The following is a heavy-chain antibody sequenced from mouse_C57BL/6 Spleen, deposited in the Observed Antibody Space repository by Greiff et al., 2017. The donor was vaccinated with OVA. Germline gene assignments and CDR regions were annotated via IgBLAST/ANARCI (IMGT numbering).Heavy chain of an antibody. V-gene: IGHV1-81*01. J-gene: IGHJ3*01. CDR1: GYTFTSYG. Sequence: QVQLQQSGAELARPGASVKLSCKASGYTFTSYGISWVKQRTGQGLEWIGELYPRSGNTYYNEKFKGKATLTADKSSCTAYMELRSLTSEDSAGYVCEATVVPQAGFADWGQGTLVTVSA. D-gene: IGHD1-1*01. CDR3: EATVVPQAGFAD. CDR2: LYPRSGNT.